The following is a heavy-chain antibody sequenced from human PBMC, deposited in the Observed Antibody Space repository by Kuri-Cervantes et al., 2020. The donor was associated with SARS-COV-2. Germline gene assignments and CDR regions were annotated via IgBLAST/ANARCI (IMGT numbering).Heavy chain of an antibody. Sequence: SETLSLTCTVSGGSVSSGSYYWSWIRQPPGKGLEWIGYIYYSGSTNYNPSLKSRVTISVDKSKNQFSLKLSSVTAADTAVYYCARAGGDIVVVPAAYWGQGTLVTVSS. J-gene: IGHJ4*02. CDR3: ARAGGDIVVVPAAY. CDR2: IYYSGST. D-gene: IGHD2-2*01. CDR1: GGSVSSGSYY. V-gene: IGHV4-61*01.